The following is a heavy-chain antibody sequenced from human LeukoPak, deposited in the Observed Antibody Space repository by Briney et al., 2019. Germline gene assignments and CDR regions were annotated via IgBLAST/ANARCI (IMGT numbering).Heavy chain of an antibody. J-gene: IGHJ4*02. V-gene: IGHV4-30-4*01. CDR3: ARVARQLERPPPFDY. CDR2: IYYSGST. CDR1: GGSISSGDYY. D-gene: IGHD1-1*01. Sequence: SETLSLTCTVSGGSISSGDYYWSWIRQPPGKGLEWIGYIYYSGSTYYNPSLKSRVTISVDTSKNQFSLKLSSVTAADTAVYYCARVARQLERPPPFDYWGQGTLVTVSS.